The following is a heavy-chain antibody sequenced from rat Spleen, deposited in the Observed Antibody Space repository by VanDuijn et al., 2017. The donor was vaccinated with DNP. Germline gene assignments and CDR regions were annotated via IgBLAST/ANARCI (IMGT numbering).Heavy chain of an antibody. J-gene: IGHJ3*01. Sequence: EVQVVETGGGLVQPGRSLKLSCVASGFTFSSYWMFWIRQAPGKGLEWVSSINTDGGNTYYPDSVKGRFTISRDNAENTVYLQLNSLRSEDTATYYCAQEGLGLSFAYWGQGALVTVSS. CDR3: AQEGLGLSFAY. V-gene: IGHV5-58*01. CDR2: INTDGGNT. CDR1: GFTFSSYW.